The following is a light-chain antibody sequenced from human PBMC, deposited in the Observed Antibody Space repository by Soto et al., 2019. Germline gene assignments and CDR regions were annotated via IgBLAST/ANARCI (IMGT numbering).Light chain of an antibody. J-gene: IGLJ1*01. CDR3: HSYDSSLTDYV. V-gene: IGLV1-40*01. CDR2: SNT. CDR1: SSNIGAGYD. Sequence: QSVLTQPPSVSGAPGQRVTISCTGSSSNIGAGYDVHWYQQLPATAPKLLIFSNTNRPSGVPGRFSGSESATSASLAITGLQAYDESDYYCHSYDSSLTDYVFGTGTKVTVL.